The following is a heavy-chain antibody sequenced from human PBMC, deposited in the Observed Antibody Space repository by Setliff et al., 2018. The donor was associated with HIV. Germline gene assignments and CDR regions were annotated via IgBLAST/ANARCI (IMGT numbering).Heavy chain of an antibody. CDR3: ATGIPSDLDY. CDR1: GYRFIGHY. J-gene: IGHJ4*01. D-gene: IGHD2-21*01. Sequence: ASVKVSCKTPGYRFIGHYLHWVRLAPGQGPEWVGWINPETGDPNYAQKFRGRVLMTRDTSITTAFLHVAKLTSDDTAIYYCATGIPSDLDYWGQGTLVTVS. V-gene: IGHV1-2*02. CDR2: INPETGDP.